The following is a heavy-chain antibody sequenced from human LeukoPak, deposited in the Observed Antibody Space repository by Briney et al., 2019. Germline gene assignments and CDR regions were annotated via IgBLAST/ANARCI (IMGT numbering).Heavy chain of an antibody. Sequence: ASVKVSCKASGYTFTSYDINWVRQATGQGLEWMGWMNPNSGNTGYAQKFQGRVTMTRNTSISTAYMELSSLRSDDTAVYYCARKRYDYGDYGRGYYFDYWGQGTLVTVSS. V-gene: IGHV1-8*01. CDR3: ARKRYDYGDYGRGYYFDY. D-gene: IGHD4-17*01. CDR2: MNPNSGNT. J-gene: IGHJ4*02. CDR1: GYTFTSYD.